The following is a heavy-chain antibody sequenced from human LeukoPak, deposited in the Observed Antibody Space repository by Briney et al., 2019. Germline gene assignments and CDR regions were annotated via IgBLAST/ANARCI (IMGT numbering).Heavy chain of an antibody. CDR1: GGSISSSSYY. V-gene: IGHV4-39*07. D-gene: IGHD3-22*01. Sequence: SETLSLTCTVSGGSISSSSYYWGWIRQPPGKGLEWIGSIYYSGSTYYNPSLKSRVTISVDTSKNQFSLKLSSVTAADTAVYYCARGTGYYDSSGYYYFDYWGQGTLVTVSS. CDR2: IYYSGST. CDR3: ARGTGYYDSSGYYYFDY. J-gene: IGHJ4*02.